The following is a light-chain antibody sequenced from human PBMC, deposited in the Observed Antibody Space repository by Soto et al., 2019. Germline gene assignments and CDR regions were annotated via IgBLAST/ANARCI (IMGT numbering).Light chain of an antibody. CDR3: SSYTNTGTLGV. CDR2: DVS. Sequence: QSALTQPASVSGSPGQSITISCTGTSSDVGGYNYVSWYQQHPGKAPKLMISDVSNRPSGVSNRFSGSKSGNTASLAISGLQAEDEADYYCSSYTNTGTLGVFGGGTKLTVL. J-gene: IGLJ3*02. V-gene: IGLV2-14*01. CDR1: SSDVGGYNY.